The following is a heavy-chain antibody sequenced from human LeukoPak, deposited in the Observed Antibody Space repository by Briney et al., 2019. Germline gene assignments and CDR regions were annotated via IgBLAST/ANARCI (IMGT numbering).Heavy chain of an antibody. D-gene: IGHD3-22*01. CDR2: ISGSGGST. V-gene: IGHV3-23*01. CDR3: AKDPYYYDSSGYPHYFDY. Sequence: PGGSLRLSCAASGFTFSSYGMSWVRQAPGKGLEWVSAISGSGGSTYYADSVKGRFTISRDNSKNTLYLQMNSLRAEDTAVYYCAKDPYYYDSSGYPHYFDYWGQGTLVTVSS. J-gene: IGHJ4*02. CDR1: GFTFSSYG.